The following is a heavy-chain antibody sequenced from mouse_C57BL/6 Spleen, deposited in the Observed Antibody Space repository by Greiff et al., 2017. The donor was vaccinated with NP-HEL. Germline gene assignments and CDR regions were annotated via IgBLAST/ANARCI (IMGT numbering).Heavy chain of an antibody. CDR2: ISYDGSN. CDR3: ARTYDYFYAMDY. CDR1: GYSITSGYY. D-gene: IGHD2-4*01. J-gene: IGHJ4*01. Sequence: EVKLQESGPGLVKPSQSLSLTCSVTGYSITSGYYWNWIRQFPGNKLEWMGYISYDGSNNYNPSLKNRISITRDTSKNQFFLKLNSVTTEDTATYYCARTYDYFYAMDYWGQGTSVTVSS. V-gene: IGHV3-6*01.